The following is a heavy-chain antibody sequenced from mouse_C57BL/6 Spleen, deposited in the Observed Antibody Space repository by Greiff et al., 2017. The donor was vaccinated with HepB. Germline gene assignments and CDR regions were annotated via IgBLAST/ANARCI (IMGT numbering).Heavy chain of an antibody. CDR1: GFTFSSYT. Sequence: EVKLVESGGGLVKPGGSLKLSCAASGFTFSSYTMSWVGQTPEKRLEWVATISGGGGNTYYPDSVKGRFTISRDNAKNTLYLQMSSLGSEDTALYYCAGGGLRPPFAYWGQGTLVTVSA. J-gene: IGHJ3*01. CDR2: ISGGGGNT. V-gene: IGHV5-9*01. D-gene: IGHD2-4*01. CDR3: AGGGLRPPFAY.